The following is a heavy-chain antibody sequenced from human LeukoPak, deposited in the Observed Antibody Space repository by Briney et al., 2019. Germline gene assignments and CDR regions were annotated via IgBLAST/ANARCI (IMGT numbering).Heavy chain of an antibody. Sequence: SQTLSLTCTVSGGSISSGSYYWSWIRQPAGKGLEWIGRIYTSGSTNYNPSLKSRVTISVDTSKNQFSLKLSSVTAADTAVYYCARRPRYSIAAREATDYWGQGTLVTVSS. D-gene: IGHD6-6*01. CDR2: IYTSGST. CDR1: GGSISSGSYY. J-gene: IGHJ4*02. V-gene: IGHV4-61*02. CDR3: ARRPRYSIAAREATDY.